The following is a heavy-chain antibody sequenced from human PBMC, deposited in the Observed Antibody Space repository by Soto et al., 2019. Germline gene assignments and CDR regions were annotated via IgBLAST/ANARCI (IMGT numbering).Heavy chain of an antibody. CDR2: IYYSGST. CDR1: GGSISSYY. D-gene: IGHD1-26*01. CDR3: ATQEVGGSYVYTFDP. V-gene: IGHV4-59*08. J-gene: IGHJ5*02. Sequence: SETLSLTCTVSGGSISSYYWSWIRQPPGKGLEWIGYIYYSGSTNYNPSLKSRVTISVDTSKNHFSLKLSSVTAADTAVYYCATQEVGGSYVYTFDPWGQRTLVPVSS.